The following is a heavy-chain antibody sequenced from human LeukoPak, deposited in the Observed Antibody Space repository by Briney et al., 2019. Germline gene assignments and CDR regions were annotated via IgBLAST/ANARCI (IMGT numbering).Heavy chain of an antibody. Sequence: GASVKVSCKASGYTFTSYDINWVRQATGQGLEWMGWMNPNSGNTGYAQKFQGRVTITRNTSISTAYMELSSLRSEDTGVYYCARQSNYDFWSGYSPNYYYMDVWGKGTTVTVSS. CDR1: GYTFTSYD. D-gene: IGHD3-3*01. J-gene: IGHJ6*03. CDR3: ARQSNYDFWSGYSPNYYYMDV. V-gene: IGHV1-8*03. CDR2: MNPNSGNT.